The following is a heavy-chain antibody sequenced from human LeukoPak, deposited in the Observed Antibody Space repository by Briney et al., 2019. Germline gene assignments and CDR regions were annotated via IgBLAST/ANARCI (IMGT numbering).Heavy chain of an antibody. V-gene: IGHV4-59*05. Sequence: SETLSLTCTVSGGSVTNYYWSWIRQPAGKGLEWIGSIYYSGSTYYNPSLKSRVTISVDTSKNQFSLKLSSVTAADTAVYYCARDNVVGGSYYFDYWGQGTLVTVSS. CDR3: ARDNVVGGSYYFDY. CDR2: IYYSGST. D-gene: IGHD1-26*01. J-gene: IGHJ4*02. CDR1: GGSVTNYY.